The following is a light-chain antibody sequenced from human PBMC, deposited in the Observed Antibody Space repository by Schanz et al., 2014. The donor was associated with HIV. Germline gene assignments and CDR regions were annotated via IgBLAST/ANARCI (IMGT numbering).Light chain of an antibody. V-gene: IGKV3-11*01. CDR3: QQRSNWPPTWT. CDR1: QSVSSD. J-gene: IGKJ1*01. CDR2: GAS. Sequence: EIVLTQSPGTLSLSPGERATLSCRASQSVSSDLAWYQQKPGQPPRLLIFGASSRATGIPARFSGSGSGTDFTLTISRLEPEDFAVYYCQQRSNWPPTWTFGQGTKVEIK.